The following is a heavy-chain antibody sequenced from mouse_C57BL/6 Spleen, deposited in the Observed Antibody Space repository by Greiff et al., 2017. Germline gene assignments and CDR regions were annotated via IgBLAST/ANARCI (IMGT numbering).Heavy chain of an antibody. D-gene: IGHD1-3*01. J-gene: IGHJ2*01. V-gene: IGHV5-4*01. CDR1: GFTFSSYA. Sequence: EVKVVESGGGLVKPGGSLKLSCAASGFTFSSYAMSWVRQTPEKRLEWVATISDGGSYTYYPDNVKGRFTISRDNAKNNLYLQMSHLKSEDTAMYYCAREGKGSFDYWGQGTTLTVSS. CDR2: ISDGGSYT. CDR3: AREGKGSFDY.